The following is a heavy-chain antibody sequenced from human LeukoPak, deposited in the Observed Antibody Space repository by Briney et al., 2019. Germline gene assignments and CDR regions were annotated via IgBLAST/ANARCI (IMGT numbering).Heavy chain of an antibody. CDR1: GFTFSSYA. J-gene: IGHJ4*02. CDR3: VKSGIAVSGTDY. Sequence: GGSLRLSCAASGFTFSSYAMSWVRQAPGKGLEYVSAITSKGGSTYYADSVKGRFTISRDNSKNTLYLQMSSLRAEDTAVYYCVKSGIAVSGTDYWGQGTLVTVSS. CDR2: ITSKGGST. D-gene: IGHD6-19*01. V-gene: IGHV3-64D*09.